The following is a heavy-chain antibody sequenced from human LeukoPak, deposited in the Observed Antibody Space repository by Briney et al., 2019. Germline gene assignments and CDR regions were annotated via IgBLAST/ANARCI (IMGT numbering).Heavy chain of an antibody. Sequence: SVTVSCKASGGTFSSYAISWVRQAPGQGLEWMGGIIPIFGTANYAQKFQGRVTITADESTSTAYMELSSLRSEDTAVYYCASTPRITIFGVAQLSQYYFDYWGQGTLVTVSS. J-gene: IGHJ4*02. D-gene: IGHD3-3*01. CDR1: GGTFSSYA. CDR3: ASTPRITIFGVAQLSQYYFDY. CDR2: IIPIFGTA. V-gene: IGHV1-69*13.